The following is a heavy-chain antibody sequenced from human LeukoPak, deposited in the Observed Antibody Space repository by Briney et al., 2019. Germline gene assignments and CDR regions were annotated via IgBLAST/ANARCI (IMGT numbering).Heavy chain of an antibody. CDR3: ARDDSSGPYDY. CDR2: IYSDGNT. Sequence: PGGSLRLSCAASGFTVSRKYLSWVRQAPGKGLEWVSVIYSDGNTHYAESVKGRFTISRDDPKNTVYLQMNSLRVEDTAMYYCARDDSSGPYDYWGQGTLVTVSS. D-gene: IGHD3-10*01. CDR1: GFTVSRKY. V-gene: IGHV3-53*01. J-gene: IGHJ4*02.